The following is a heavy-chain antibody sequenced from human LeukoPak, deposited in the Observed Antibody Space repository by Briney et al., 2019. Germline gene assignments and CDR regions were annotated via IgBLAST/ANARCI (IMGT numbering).Heavy chain of an antibody. D-gene: IGHD3-10*01. CDR3: ARGITMVRGVIKPSRFDP. Sequence: GGSLRLSCAASGFTFDDYGMSWVPHAPGKGLEWVSGINWNGGSTGYADSVKGRFTISRDNAKNSLYLQMNSRRAEDTALYYCARGITMVRGVIKPSRFDPWGQGTLVSVSS. CDR2: INWNGGST. V-gene: IGHV3-20*04. CDR1: GFTFDDYG. J-gene: IGHJ5*02.